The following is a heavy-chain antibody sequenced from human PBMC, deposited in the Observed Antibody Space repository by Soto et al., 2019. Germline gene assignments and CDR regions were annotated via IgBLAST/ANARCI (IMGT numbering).Heavy chain of an antibody. CDR2: IIPIPDIT. V-gene: IGHV1-69*08. Sequence: QVQLVQSGAEVRKPGSSVKVSCTAPGGTLSTYIISWVRQAPGQGLEWMGRIIPIPDITNYAQKFQGRVTITADRSTSTAYMELTSLKSEDTAVYYCARDRITTRGDAFDLWGQGTLVTVSS. CDR3: ARDRITTRGDAFDL. D-gene: IGHD3-3*01. CDR1: GGTLSTYI. J-gene: IGHJ3*01.